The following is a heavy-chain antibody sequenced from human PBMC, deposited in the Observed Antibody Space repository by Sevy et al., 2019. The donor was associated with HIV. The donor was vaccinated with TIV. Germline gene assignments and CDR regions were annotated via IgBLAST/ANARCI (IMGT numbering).Heavy chain of an antibody. CDR1: GFIFSGYT. J-gene: IGHJ4*02. CDR2: ISSGSSFI. D-gene: IGHD2-2*01. Sequence: GGSLRLSRAASGFIFSGYTMNWVRQAPGKGLEWVSSISSGSSFIYYADSLQGRFIISRDNARKSLYLQMNNLRVEDTAVYYCARVGLGDCSGTNCSPNDYWGQGTLVTVSS. CDR3: ARVGLGDCSGTNCSPNDY. V-gene: IGHV3-21*01.